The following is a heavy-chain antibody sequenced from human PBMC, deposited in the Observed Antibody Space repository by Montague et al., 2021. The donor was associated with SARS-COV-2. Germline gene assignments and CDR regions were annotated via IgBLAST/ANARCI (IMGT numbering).Heavy chain of an antibody. CDR3: ARDLPPSRPRNPV. CDR2: INHSGST. CDR1: GGSFSGYY. D-gene: IGHD2/OR15-2a*01. J-gene: IGHJ4*02. Sequence: SETLSLTCVVYGGSFSGYYWSWIRQPPGKGLEWIGEINHSGSTNYNPSLKSRVTISVDTSKKQFSLRLSSVTAADTAVYYCARDLPPSRPRNPVWGQGTLVTVSS. V-gene: IGHV4-34*01.